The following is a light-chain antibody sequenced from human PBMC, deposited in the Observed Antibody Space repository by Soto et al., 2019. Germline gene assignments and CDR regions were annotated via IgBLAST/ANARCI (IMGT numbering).Light chain of an antibody. CDR2: GAS. CDR3: QQYNNWPLT. CDR1: QSVSSN. Sequence: EIVMTQSPATLSVSPGDRATLSCRASQSVSSNLAWYQQKPGQAPRLLIYGASTRATGIPARFSGSGSGTEFTLTISSLQPEDFAAYYCQQYNNWPLTFGGGTKVEIK. J-gene: IGKJ4*01. V-gene: IGKV3-15*01.